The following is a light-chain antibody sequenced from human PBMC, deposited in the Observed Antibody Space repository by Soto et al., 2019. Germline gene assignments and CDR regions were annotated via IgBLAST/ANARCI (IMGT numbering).Light chain of an antibody. V-gene: IGKV3-11*01. CDR1: QSVSSY. CDR3: QQRSTGRT. J-gene: IGKJ2*01. Sequence: EIVLTQSPATLSLSPGERATLSCRASQSVSSYLAWYQQKPGQAPRLLIYDAANRATGIPARFSGSGSGTDFTLTIRSLEPEDFAVYYCQQRSTGRTFGQGTKLEIQ. CDR2: DAA.